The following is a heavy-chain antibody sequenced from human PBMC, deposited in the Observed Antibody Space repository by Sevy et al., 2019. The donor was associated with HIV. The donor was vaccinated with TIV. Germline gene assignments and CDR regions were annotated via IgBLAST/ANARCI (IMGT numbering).Heavy chain of an antibody. CDR2: IRNKEYNGTT. J-gene: IGHJ4*02. CDR3: TRSVTTVY. Sequence: GGSLRLSCTGSGFAFSDYALSWVRQAPGKGLEWVGFIRNKEYNGTTEYAASVKGRFFISRDHSKSVAYLDMNSLKTADTGLYYCTRSVTTVYWGRGTLVTVSS. CDR1: GFAFSDYA. V-gene: IGHV3-49*04. D-gene: IGHD1-26*01.